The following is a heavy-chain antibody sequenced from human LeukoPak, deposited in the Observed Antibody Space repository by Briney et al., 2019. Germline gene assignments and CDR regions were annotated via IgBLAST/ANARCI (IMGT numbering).Heavy chain of an antibody. CDR2: IHVSGGIT. CDR1: AFIFNNFA. CDR3: AKDPNGDYVGAFDS. J-gene: IGHJ3*02. V-gene: IGHV3-23*01. Sequence: PGGSLRLSCAASAFIFNNFAMTWVRQAPGKGLEWVSGIHVSGGITNYADSVKGRFTISRDNSRKLLYLQMNSLRVEDTAVYYCAKDPNGDYVGAFDSWGQGTMVTVSS. D-gene: IGHD4-17*01.